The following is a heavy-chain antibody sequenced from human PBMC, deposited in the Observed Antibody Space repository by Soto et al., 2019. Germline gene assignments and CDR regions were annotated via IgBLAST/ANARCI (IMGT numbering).Heavy chain of an antibody. D-gene: IGHD3-10*01. CDR2: ISYDGTNK. V-gene: IGHV3-33*01. Sequence: QVQLVESGGGVVQSGRSLRLSCAASGFTFSIFAMQWVREAPGKGLEWVSLISYDGTNKYYAESVKGRFTISRDNSKNTLYLQIDSLRDEDTAVYYCARKNYVSGSILAGDFDYWGQGTLVTVSS. CDR1: GFTFSIFA. CDR3: ARKNYVSGSILAGDFDY. J-gene: IGHJ4*02.